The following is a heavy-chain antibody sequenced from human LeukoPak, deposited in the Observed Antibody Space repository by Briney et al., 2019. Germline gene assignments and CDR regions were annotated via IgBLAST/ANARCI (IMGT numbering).Heavy chain of an antibody. CDR1: GGSISSYY. Sequence: PSETLSLTCTVSGGSISSYYWSWIRQPPGKGLEWIGYIYYGGSTNYNPSLKSRVTISVDTSKNQFSLKLSSVTAADTAVYYCARGYGSGSPEEYDAWGQGSLVTVSS. V-gene: IGHV4-59*08. CDR3: ARGYGSGSPEEYDA. D-gene: IGHD3-10*01. J-gene: IGHJ5*02. CDR2: IYYGGST.